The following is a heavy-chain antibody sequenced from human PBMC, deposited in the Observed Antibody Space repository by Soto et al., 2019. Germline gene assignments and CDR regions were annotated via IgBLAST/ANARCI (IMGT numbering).Heavy chain of an antibody. Sequence: GGSLRLSCAASGFTFSDFAMTWVRQAPGEGLKWVSTIDYSGGSTYYADSVKGRFTISRDNSKNTLDLQMNSLRAEDTAVYYCAKDPRGSLYYYYMDVWGKGTTVTVSS. CDR3: AKDPRGSLYYYYMDV. D-gene: IGHD3-10*01. J-gene: IGHJ6*03. CDR1: GFTFSDFA. CDR2: IDYSGGST. V-gene: IGHV3-23*01.